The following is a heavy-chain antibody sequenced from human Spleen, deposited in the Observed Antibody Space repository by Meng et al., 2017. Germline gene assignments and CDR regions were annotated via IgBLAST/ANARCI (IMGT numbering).Heavy chain of an antibody. V-gene: IGHV3-9*01. J-gene: IGHJ4*02. Sequence: GGSLRLSCAASGFTFDDYTMHWVRQAPGKGLEWVSGISLNSRSIGYADSVKGRFTISRDNAKNSLYLQMNSLRAEDTAVYYCARDLGHNDYSNFWGQGTLVTVSS. D-gene: IGHD4-11*01. CDR1: GFTFDDYT. CDR2: ISLNSRSI. CDR3: ARDLGHNDYSNF.